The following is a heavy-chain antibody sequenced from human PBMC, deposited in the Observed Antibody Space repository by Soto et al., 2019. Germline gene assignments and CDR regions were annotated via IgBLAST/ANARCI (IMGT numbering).Heavy chain of an antibody. J-gene: IGHJ6*02. CDR1: GYSFTSYW. D-gene: IGHD6-6*01. V-gene: IGHV5-51*01. Sequence: GESLKISCKGSGYSFTSYWTGWVRQMPGKGLEWMGIIYPGDSDTRYSPSFQGQVTISADKSISTAYLQWSSLKASDTAMYYCARHDSSSSGDYYYGMDVWGQGTTVTVSS. CDR3: ARHDSSSSGDYYYGMDV. CDR2: IYPGDSDT.